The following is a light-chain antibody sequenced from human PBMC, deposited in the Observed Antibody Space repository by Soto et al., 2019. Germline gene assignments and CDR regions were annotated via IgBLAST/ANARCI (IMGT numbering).Light chain of an antibody. CDR2: GNS. CDR3: QSYDSRLSGWV. V-gene: IGLV1-40*01. J-gene: IGLJ2*01. Sequence: QSVLTQPPSVSGAPGQRVTISCTGSSSNIGAGYDVHWYQQVPGTAPKLLMYGNSNRPSGVPDRFSGSKSGTSASLAITGLQAEDEADYYCQSYDSRLSGWVFGGGTK. CDR1: SSNIGAGYD.